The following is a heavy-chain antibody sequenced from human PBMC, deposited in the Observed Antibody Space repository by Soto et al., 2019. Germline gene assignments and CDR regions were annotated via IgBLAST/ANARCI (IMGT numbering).Heavy chain of an antibody. CDR2: IYYSGTT. CDR3: ARREIQGPIDH. J-gene: IGHJ4*02. Sequence: QVQLQESGPGLVKPSDTLSLTCAVSGYSISSSNWWGWIRQPPGKGLEWIGYIYYSGTTYYNPSLKSRVTMSVDTSQNQFSVKLTSVTAVDTAVYYGARREIQGPIDHWGQGTLVTVSS. CDR1: GYSISSSNW. D-gene: IGHD1-26*01. V-gene: IGHV4-28*01.